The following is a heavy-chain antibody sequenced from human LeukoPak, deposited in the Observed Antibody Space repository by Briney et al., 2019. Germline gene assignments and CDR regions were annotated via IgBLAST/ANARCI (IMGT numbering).Heavy chain of an antibody. CDR3: AKLVGPPKGSAAQIDY. CDR1: GFIFNHYT. J-gene: IGHJ4*02. CDR2: ILYDGSSK. Sequence: PGGSLRLSCVASGFIFNHYTMHWVRQAPGKGLEWVGLILYDGSSKYYADSVKGRFTISRDNSKNTLYLQMNSLRAEDTAVYYCAKLVGPPKGSAAQIDYWGQGTLVTVSS. V-gene: IGHV3-30-3*02. D-gene: IGHD1-26*01.